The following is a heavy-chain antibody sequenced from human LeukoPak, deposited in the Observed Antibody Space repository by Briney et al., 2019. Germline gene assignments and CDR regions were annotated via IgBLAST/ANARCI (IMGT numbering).Heavy chain of an antibody. CDR3: ARYCSDASCGYFDY. CDR2: IHPGDSNT. J-gene: IGHJ4*02. Sequence: GESLKISCKGSGYSFTTYWIGWVRQMPGKGLELMGIIHPGDSNTRYSPSFQGQVTMSADKSISTAYLQWSSLKASDTAMFYCARYCSDASCGYFDYWGQGTLVAVPS. D-gene: IGHD2-15*01. V-gene: IGHV5-51*01. CDR1: GYSFTTYW.